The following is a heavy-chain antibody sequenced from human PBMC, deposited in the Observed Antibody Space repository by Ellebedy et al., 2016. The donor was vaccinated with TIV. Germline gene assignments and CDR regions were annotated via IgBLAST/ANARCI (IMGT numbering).Heavy chain of an antibody. Sequence: SETLSLXXTVSGGSISTYYWSWIRQPPGKGLEWIGYIHYTGSTNYNPSLKSRVTISIDTSKTQVSLNLSSVTAADTAVYYCARLMQSRDRSHWYFDIWGRGTLVTVSS. D-gene: IGHD1-14*01. CDR2: IHYTGST. CDR3: ARLMQSRDRSHWYFDI. V-gene: IGHV4-59*12. J-gene: IGHJ2*01. CDR1: GGSISTYY.